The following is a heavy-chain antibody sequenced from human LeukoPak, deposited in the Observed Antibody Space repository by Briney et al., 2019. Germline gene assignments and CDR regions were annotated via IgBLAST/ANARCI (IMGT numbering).Heavy chain of an antibody. CDR3: AKWKYSNSGIDDY. Sequence: GGSLRLSCAASGYTFSSYAMSWVRQAPGKGLEWVSAISGSGGSTYYADSVKGRFTISRDNSKNMLYLQMNSLRAEDTAVYYCAKWKYSNSGIDDYWGQGTLVTVSS. V-gene: IGHV3-23*01. D-gene: IGHD6-6*01. CDR2: ISGSGGST. CDR1: GYTFSSYA. J-gene: IGHJ4*02.